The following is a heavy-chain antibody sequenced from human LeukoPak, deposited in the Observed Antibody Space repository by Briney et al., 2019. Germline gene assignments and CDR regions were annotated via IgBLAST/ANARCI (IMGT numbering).Heavy chain of an antibody. CDR1: GFTFSDNF. V-gene: IGHV3-11*01. CDR3: ARGRMVSTGLSS. CDR2: ISSSGGNV. J-gene: IGHJ5*02. D-gene: IGHD5/OR15-5a*01. Sequence: GGSLRLSCEGSGFTFSDNFLTWIRQTPGKGLEWVAYISSSGGNVHYADSVKGRFTISRDNAKNSLFLQMNSLRGEDTAVYYCARGRMVSTGLSSWGQETLVSVSS.